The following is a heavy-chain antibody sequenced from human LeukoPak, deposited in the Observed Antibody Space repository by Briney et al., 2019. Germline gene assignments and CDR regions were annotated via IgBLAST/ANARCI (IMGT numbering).Heavy chain of an antibody. V-gene: IGHV3-9*01. CDR2: ISWNSGSI. CDR3: AKGGAARPNAAYYYYYYMDV. D-gene: IGHD6-6*01. Sequence: GGSLRLSCAASGFTFDEYAMHWVRHAPGKGLEWVSGISWNSGSIGYADSVKGRFTISRDKAKNSLYLQMNSLRAEDTALYYCAKGGAARPNAAYYYYYYMDVWGKGTTVTVSS. J-gene: IGHJ6*03. CDR1: GFTFDEYA.